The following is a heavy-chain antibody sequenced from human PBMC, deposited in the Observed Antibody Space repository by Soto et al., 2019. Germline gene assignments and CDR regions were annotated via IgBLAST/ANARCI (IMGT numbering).Heavy chain of an antibody. V-gene: IGHV4-61*01. Sequence: QVQLQESGPGLVKPSETLSLTCTVSGGSVSSGSYYWSWIRQPPGKGLEWIGYIYYSGSTNYNPSLKSRVTISVDTSKNQFSLKLSSVTAADTAVYYCARFLGAGWYFDLWGRGTLVTVSS. CDR3: ARFLGAGWYFDL. CDR1: GGSVSSGSYY. CDR2: IYYSGST. J-gene: IGHJ2*01. D-gene: IGHD6-19*01.